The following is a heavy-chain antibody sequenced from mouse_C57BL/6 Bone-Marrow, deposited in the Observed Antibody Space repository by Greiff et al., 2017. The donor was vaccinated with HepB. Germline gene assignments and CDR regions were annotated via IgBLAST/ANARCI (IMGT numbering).Heavy chain of an antibody. J-gene: IGHJ3*01. CDR1: GFTFSSYA. CDR3: ARDRGRGFAY. CDR2: ISDGGSYT. D-gene: IGHD3-3*01. Sequence: EVMLVESGGGLVKPGGSLKLSCAASGFTFSSYAMSWVRQTPEKRLEWVATISDGGSYTYYPDNVKGRVTISRDNAKNNLYLQMSHLKSEDTAMYYCARDRGRGFAYWGQGTLVTVSA. V-gene: IGHV5-4*01.